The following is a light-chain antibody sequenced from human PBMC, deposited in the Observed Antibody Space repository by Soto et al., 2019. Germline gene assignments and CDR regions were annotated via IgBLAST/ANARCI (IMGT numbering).Light chain of an antibody. CDR1: SSDVGGYNY. CDR3: SSYAGRTLI. J-gene: IGLJ2*01. Sequence: QSALTQPPSASGSPGQSVTISCTGTSSDVGGYNYVSWYQQHPGKAPKFMIYEVSKRPSGVPDRFSGSKSGNTASLTVSGLQAEDEADYYCSSYAGRTLIFGGGTKLTVL. V-gene: IGLV2-8*01. CDR2: EVS.